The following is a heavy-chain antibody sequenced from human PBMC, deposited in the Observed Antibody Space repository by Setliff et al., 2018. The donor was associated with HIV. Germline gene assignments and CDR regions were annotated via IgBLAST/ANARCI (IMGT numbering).Heavy chain of an antibody. D-gene: IGHD3-22*01. Sequence: SETLSLTCAVYGGSFSGYFWSWIRQPPGKGLEWIGEINHDGITNYNPSLKSRVTVSVDTSKNHFSLKLSSVTAADTAVYYCASLSSGSDWYFDLWGRGTLVTVSS. CDR3: ASLSSGSDWYFDL. J-gene: IGHJ2*01. CDR2: INHDGIT. CDR1: GGSFSGYF. V-gene: IGHV4-34*01.